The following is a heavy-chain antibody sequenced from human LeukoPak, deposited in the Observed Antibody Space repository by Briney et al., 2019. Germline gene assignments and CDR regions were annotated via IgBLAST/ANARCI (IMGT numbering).Heavy chain of an antibody. CDR3: ARVLWPHPYSRSWWGDAFDV. V-gene: IGHV3-30*03. D-gene: IGHD6-13*01. CDR2: ISYDGANK. CDR1: GFTFSSYG. Sequence: GGSLRLSCAASGFTFSSYGMHWVRQTPGKGLEWMTVISYDGANKSYADSVRGRFTISRDNSKSTLYLQMNSLRAVDTAIYYCARVLWPHPYSRSWWGDAFDVWGQGTMVTVSS. J-gene: IGHJ3*01.